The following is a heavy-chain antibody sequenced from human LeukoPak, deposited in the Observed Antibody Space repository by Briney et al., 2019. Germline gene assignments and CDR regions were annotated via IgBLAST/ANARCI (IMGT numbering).Heavy chain of an antibody. D-gene: IGHD3-3*01. V-gene: IGHV1-46*01. J-gene: IGHJ6*02. CDR2: INPSGGST. CDR1: GYTFTSNY. Sequence: ASVKVSCKASGYTFTSNYIHWVRQAPGQGLEWMGIINPSGGSTSYAQKFQGRVTMTRDTSTSTVYMELSSLRSEDTAVYYCAGSITIFGVVPDDYYYYYGMDVWGQGTTVTVSS. CDR3: AGSITIFGVVPDDYYYYYGMDV.